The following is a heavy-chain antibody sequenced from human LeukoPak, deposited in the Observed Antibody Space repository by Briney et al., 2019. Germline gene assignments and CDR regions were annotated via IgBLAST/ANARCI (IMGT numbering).Heavy chain of an antibody. CDR2: INHSGST. V-gene: IGHV4-34*01. CDR1: GGSFSGYY. CDR3: ATWTIFGVTLTEY. J-gene: IGHJ4*01. D-gene: IGHD3-3*01. Sequence: PSETLSLTCAVYGGSFSGYYWSWIRQPPGKGLGWIGEINHSGSTNYNPSLKSRVTMSVDTSKSQFSFSLKLTSVTAADTAVYYCATWTIFGVTLTEYWGQGTLVTVSS.